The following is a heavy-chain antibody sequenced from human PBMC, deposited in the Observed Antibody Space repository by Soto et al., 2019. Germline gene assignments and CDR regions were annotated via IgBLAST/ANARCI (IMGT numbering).Heavy chain of an antibody. CDR3: ARTPEYYDILTGPYYYGMDV. J-gene: IGHJ6*02. V-gene: IGHV3-23*01. Sequence: GGSLRLSCAASGFTFSSYAMSWVRQAPGKGLEWVSAISGSGGSTYYADSVKGRFTISRDNSKNTLYLQMNSLRAEDTAVYYCARTPEYYDILTGPYYYGMDVWGQGTTVTVSS. CDR2: ISGSGGST. D-gene: IGHD3-9*01. CDR1: GFTFSSYA.